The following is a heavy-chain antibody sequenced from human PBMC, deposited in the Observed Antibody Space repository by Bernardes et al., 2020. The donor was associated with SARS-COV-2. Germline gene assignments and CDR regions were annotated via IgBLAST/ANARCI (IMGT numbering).Heavy chain of an antibody. CDR3: AREGITGTTLDDAFDI. D-gene: IGHD1-20*01. J-gene: IGHJ3*02. CDR2: ISAYNGNT. Sequence: ASVKVSCKASGYTFTSYGISWVRQAPGQGLEWMGWISAYNGNTNYAQKLQGRVTMTTDTSTSTAYMELRSLRSDDTAVYYCAREGITGTTLDDAFDIWGQGTMVTVSS. V-gene: IGHV1-18*01. CDR1: GYTFTSYG.